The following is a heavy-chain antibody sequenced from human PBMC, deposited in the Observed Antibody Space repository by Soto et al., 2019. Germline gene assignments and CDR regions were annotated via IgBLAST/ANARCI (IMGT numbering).Heavy chain of an antibody. D-gene: IGHD3-3*01. Sequence: GASVKVSCKASGYTFTTYYIHWVRQAPGQGLEWMGIINPSGGNTSYAEKFQGRVTMTRDTSTSTVYMDLSSLRSEDTAVYYCARDNDFWSGPRVGFDPWGRGTLVTVS. V-gene: IGHV1-46*01. J-gene: IGHJ5*02. CDR1: GYTFTTYY. CDR3: ARDNDFWSGPRVGFDP. CDR2: INPSGGNT.